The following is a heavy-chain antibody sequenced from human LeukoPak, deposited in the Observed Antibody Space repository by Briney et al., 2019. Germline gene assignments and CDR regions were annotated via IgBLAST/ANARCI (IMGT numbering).Heavy chain of an antibody. J-gene: IGHJ4*02. V-gene: IGHV3-7*01. D-gene: IGHD2-2*02. CDR2: IKQVGSEK. Sequence: PSGGSQRLSCVASGLYFSIDWMTSAGQAAGKGLEWVAKIKQVGSEKKYVDSVKGRLTISNDHAEHSLYLQMHRRRADDQGISFWAGNDNTCEIPLDGWGQGTLVSVSS. CDR3: AGNDNTCEIPLDG. CDR1: GLYFSIDW.